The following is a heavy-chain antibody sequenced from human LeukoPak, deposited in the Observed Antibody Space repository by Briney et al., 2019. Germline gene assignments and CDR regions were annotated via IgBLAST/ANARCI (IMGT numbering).Heavy chain of an antibody. CDR3: ASFTVVTDPYAFDI. V-gene: IGHV4-39*01. CDR1: GASISGSSYY. J-gene: IGHJ3*02. Sequence: SKTLSLTCTVSGASISGSSYYWSWIRQPPGQGLEWIGTIHSSGNTYYNPSLKSRVTISVDTSKNQFSLKLSSVTAADTAVYYCASFTVVTDPYAFDIWGQGTMVTVSS. D-gene: IGHD4-23*01. CDR2: IHSSGNT.